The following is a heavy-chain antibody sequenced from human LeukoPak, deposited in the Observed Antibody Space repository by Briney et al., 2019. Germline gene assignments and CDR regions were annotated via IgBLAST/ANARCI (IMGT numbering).Heavy chain of an antibody. Sequence: SETLSLTCTVSGYSISSGYYWGWIRQPPGKGLEWIGSIYHSGSTYYNPSLKSRVTISVDTSKNQFSLQLNSVTPEDTAVYYCARGPSRIAVAGKHYFDYWGQGTLVTVSS. D-gene: IGHD6-19*01. CDR3: ARGPSRIAVAGKHYFDY. J-gene: IGHJ4*02. CDR2: IYHSGST. V-gene: IGHV4-38-2*02. CDR1: GYSISSGYY.